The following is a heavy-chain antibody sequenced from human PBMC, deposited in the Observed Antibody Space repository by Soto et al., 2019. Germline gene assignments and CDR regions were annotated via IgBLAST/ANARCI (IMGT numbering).Heavy chain of an antibody. J-gene: IGHJ4*02. V-gene: IGHV4-4*07. CDR3: VSQRTSVLTQAYFDY. CDR1: GGSISSYY. Sequence: SETLSLTCTVSGGSISSYYWSWIRQSAGKGLEWIGRIYTSGNTHYNPSLKSRVTVSIDTSKNQFFLTVNSVTASDTAVYFCVSQRTSVLTQAYFDYWGPGALVTVSS. CDR2: IYTSGNT. D-gene: IGHD2-8*01.